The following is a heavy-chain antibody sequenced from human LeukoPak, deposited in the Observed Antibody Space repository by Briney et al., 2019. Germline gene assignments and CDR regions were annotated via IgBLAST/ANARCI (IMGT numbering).Heavy chain of an antibody. CDR2: INTNTGNP. V-gene: IGHV7-4-1*02. Sequence: ASVKVSCKASGYTFTSYAMNWVRQAPGQGLEWMGWINTNTGNPTYAQGFTGRFVFSLDTSVSTAYLQISSLKAEDTAVYYCARDLPLAVAGRHAFDIWGQGTMVTVSS. D-gene: IGHD6-19*01. J-gene: IGHJ3*02. CDR3: ARDLPLAVAGRHAFDI. CDR1: GYTFTSYA.